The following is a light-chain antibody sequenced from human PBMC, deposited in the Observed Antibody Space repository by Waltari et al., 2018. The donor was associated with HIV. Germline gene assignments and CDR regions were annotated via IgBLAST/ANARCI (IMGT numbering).Light chain of an antibody. CDR1: SDSIASPY. Sequence: NFMLTQPHSVSESPGKTVTISCTRHSDSIASPYVQWYPQRPGSAPTPVIYEDTQRPSGVPDRFSGSIDSASNSASLTISGLKTEDEGVYFCQSFDTSNHWVFGGGTTLTVL. V-gene: IGLV6-57*04. CDR2: EDT. CDR3: QSFDTSNHWV. J-gene: IGLJ3*02.